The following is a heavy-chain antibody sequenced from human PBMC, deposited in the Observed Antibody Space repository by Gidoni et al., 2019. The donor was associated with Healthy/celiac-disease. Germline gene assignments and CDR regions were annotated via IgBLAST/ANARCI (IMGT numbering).Heavy chain of an antibody. D-gene: IGHD3-16*01. Sequence: EVQLVQSGAEVKKPAASLKLARKGAGYSFTSHWHGWERKMPGKGLEWMGIIYPGDSDTRYSPAFQGEVTISADKSISTAYLQWSSLKASDTAMYYCARLVWGSDGHGDYFDYWGQGTLVTVSS. V-gene: IGHV5-51*01. CDR3: ARLVWGSDGHGDYFDY. J-gene: IGHJ4*02. CDR2: IYPGDSDT. CDR1: GYSFTSHW.